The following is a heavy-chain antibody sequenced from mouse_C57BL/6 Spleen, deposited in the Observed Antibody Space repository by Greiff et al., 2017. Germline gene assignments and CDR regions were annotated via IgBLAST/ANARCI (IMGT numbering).Heavy chain of an antibody. J-gene: IGHJ2*01. D-gene: IGHD1-1*01. CDR2: ISSGGSYT. V-gene: IGHV5-6*01. CDR3: ARQIDYGSSYDYFDY. Sequence: EVQVVESGGDLVKPGGSLKLSCAASGFTFSSYGMSWVRQTPDKRLEWVATISSGGSYTYYPDSVKGRFTISRDNAKNTLYLQMSSLKSEDTAMYYCARQIDYGSSYDYFDYWGQGTTLTVSS. CDR1: GFTFSSYG.